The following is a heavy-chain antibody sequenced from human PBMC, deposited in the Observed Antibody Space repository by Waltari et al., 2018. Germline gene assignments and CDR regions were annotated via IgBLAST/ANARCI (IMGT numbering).Heavy chain of an antibody. CDR3: ARAGTSVDY. CDR1: GGSISSSY. CDR2: IYGVSGST. D-gene: IGHD1-1*01. J-gene: IGHJ4*02. Sequence: QVQLQESGPGLVKPSETLSLTCAVSGGSISSSYWSWIRQPPGKGLEWIGYIYGVSGSTSYNPSLKSRVTISTDTSKNQFSLKLSSVTAADTAVYYCARAGTSVDYWGQGVLVTVSS. V-gene: IGHV4-59*12.